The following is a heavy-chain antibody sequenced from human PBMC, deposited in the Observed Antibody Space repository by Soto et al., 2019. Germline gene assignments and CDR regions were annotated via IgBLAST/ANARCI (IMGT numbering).Heavy chain of an antibody. J-gene: IGHJ4*02. CDR1: GFTFSSYA. D-gene: IGHD2-15*01. Sequence: GGSLSLSCAASGFTFSSYAKHWVRQAPGKGLEWVAVISYDGSNKYYADTVEGRFTISRDNSKNTLYRQMNSVRADVTAVYYCAKDGIRSGFDYWGQGTLVTVSS. V-gene: IGHV3-30*18. CDR3: AKDGIRSGFDY. CDR2: ISYDGSNK.